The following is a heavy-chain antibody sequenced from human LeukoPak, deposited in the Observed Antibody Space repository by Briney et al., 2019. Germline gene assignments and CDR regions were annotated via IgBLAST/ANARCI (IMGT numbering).Heavy chain of an antibody. V-gene: IGHV3-7*01. CDR2: INQDDTQK. J-gene: IGHJ4*02. CDR3: AKVGRSGWPLDN. Sequence: GGSLRLSCAASGFTFTYYWMSWVRQAPGKGLEWVANINQDDTQKYYVDSVKGRFAISKDNAKNSLYLHMNSLRVEDTAVYYCAKVGRSGWPLDNWGQGTLVTVSS. CDR1: GFTFTYYW. D-gene: IGHD6-19*01.